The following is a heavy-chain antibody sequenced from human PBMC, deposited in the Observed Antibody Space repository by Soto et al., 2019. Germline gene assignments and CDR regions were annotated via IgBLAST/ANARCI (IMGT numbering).Heavy chain of an antibody. V-gene: IGHV1-18*01. CDR1: GYTFTSYG. D-gene: IGHD3-16*01. CDR3: ARVSIMITFGGAARGFDP. CDR2: ISAYNGNT. J-gene: IGHJ5*02. Sequence: ASVKVSCKASGYTFTSYGISWVRQAPGQGLEWMGWISAYNGNTNYAQKLQGRVTMTTDTSTSTAYMELRSLRSDDTAVYYCARVSIMITFGGAARGFDPWGQGTLVTVSP.